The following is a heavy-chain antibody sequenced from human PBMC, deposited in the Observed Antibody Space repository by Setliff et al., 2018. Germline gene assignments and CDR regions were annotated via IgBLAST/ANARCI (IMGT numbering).Heavy chain of an antibody. CDR2: ISSSGTS. Sequence: SETLSLTCTVSGASIYSDYYFWGWIRQPPGKGLEWIGTISSSGTSKYNSSLGGRATLSIDVPERQFALRLSPVTDADTAVYFCAREGRWDYSYPIYWGQGIRVTVSS. CDR1: GASIYSDYYF. D-gene: IGHD4-4*01. CDR3: AREGRWDYSYPIY. J-gene: IGHJ4*02. V-gene: IGHV4-39*01.